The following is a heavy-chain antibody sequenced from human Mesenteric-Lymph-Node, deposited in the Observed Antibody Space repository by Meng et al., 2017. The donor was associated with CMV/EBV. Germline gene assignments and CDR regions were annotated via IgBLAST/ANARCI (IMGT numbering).Heavy chain of an antibody. CDR2: ISSSSSYI. CDR3: ARDNWNYRSFDY. D-gene: IGHD1-7*01. Sequence: GESLKISCAASGFAFSNYGMNWVRQAPGKGLEWVSSISSSSSYIYYADSVKGRFTISRDNAKNSLYLQMNSLRAEDTAVYYCARDNWNYRSFDYWGQGTLVTVSS. V-gene: IGHV3-21*01. J-gene: IGHJ4*02. CDR1: GFAFSNYG.